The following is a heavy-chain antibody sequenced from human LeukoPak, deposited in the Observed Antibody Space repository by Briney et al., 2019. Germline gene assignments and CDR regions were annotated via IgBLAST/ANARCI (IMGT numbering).Heavy chain of an antibody. CDR2: ISGSGGSA. V-gene: IGHV3-23*01. CDR1: GFTFSSYE. Sequence: PGGSLRLSCAASGFTFSSYEMNWVRQAPGKGLEWVSAISGSGGSAYYADSVKGRFTISRDNSKNTLYLQMNSLRAEDTAVYYCAKRPRAVTAYYMDVWGKGTTVTVSS. D-gene: IGHD2-21*02. J-gene: IGHJ6*03. CDR3: AKRPRAVTAYYMDV.